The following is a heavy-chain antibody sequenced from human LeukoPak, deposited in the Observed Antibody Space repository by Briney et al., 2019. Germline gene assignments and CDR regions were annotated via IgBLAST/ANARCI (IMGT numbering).Heavy chain of an antibody. CDR2: INPSGGSP. Sequence: ASVTVSFTGSGYTFTVYYMHWVRQAPGQGVEWMGIINPSGGSPNYAQKFQGRVTMTRDMSTSTVNMELSSLRSEDTAVYYCARAQGSYYHYYMDVWGKGTTVTVSS. J-gene: IGHJ6*03. D-gene: IGHD1-26*01. CDR3: ARAQGSYYHYYMDV. CDR1: GYTFTVYY. V-gene: IGHV1-46*01.